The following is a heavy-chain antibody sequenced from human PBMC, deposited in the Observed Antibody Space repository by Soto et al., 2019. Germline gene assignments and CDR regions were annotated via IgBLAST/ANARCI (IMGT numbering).Heavy chain of an antibody. CDR3: AKDAISGDGIWLMDS. V-gene: IGHV3-23*01. D-gene: IGHD4-17*01. J-gene: IGHJ5*02. CDR1: GLTFRNYA. Sequence: AGSLRLSCAASGLTFRNYAMTWARQSPGKGLEWVSSLLRSGSSAYYADSVRGRFTISSDTSANSLYLQMDNLRAEDTAIYYCAKDAISGDGIWLMDSWGQGTVVTVSS. CDR2: LLRSGSSA.